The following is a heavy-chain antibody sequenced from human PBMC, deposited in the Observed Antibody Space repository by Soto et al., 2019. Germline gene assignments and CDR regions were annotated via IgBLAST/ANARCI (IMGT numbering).Heavy chain of an antibody. CDR2: ISSSSSTI. CDR1: GVTFSGYS. J-gene: IGHJ6*02. V-gene: IGHV3-48*02. Sequence: PGGSLRLSCAASGVTFSGYSMNWVRQAPGKGLEWVSYISSSSSTIYYADSVKGRFTISRDNAKNSLYLQMNSLRDEDTAVYYCARKNTYYYDSSGRMDVWGQGTTVTVSS. D-gene: IGHD3-22*01. CDR3: ARKNTYYYDSSGRMDV.